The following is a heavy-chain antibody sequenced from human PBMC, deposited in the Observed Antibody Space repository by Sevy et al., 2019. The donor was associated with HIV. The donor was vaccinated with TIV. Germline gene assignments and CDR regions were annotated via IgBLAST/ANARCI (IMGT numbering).Heavy chain of an antibody. CDR1: GGSISSSSYY. CDR2: IYYSGST. J-gene: IGHJ6*02. D-gene: IGHD3-3*01. CDR3: ARHLAASLNYDFWSGYYWDHYYYYGMDV. V-gene: IGHV4-39*01. Sequence: SETLSLTCTVSGGSISSSSYYWGWIRQPPGKGLEWLGSIYYSGSTYYNPSLKSRVTISVDTSKNQFSLKLSSVTAADTAVYYCARHLAASLNYDFWSGYYWDHYYYYGMDVWGQGTTVTVSS.